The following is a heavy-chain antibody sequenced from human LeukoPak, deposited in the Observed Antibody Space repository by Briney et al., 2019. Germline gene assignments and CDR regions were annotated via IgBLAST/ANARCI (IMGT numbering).Heavy chain of an antibody. J-gene: IGHJ4*02. V-gene: IGHV3-7*03. CDR3: ARVRTYYYDSSGSWDY. Sequence: GGSLRLSCAASGFTFSSYWMSWVRQAPGKGLEWVANIKQDGSEKYYVDSVEGRFTISRDNAKNSLYLQMNSLRAEDTAVYYCARVRTYYYDSSGSWDYWGQGTLVTVSS. CDR2: IKQDGSEK. CDR1: GFTFSSYW. D-gene: IGHD3-22*01.